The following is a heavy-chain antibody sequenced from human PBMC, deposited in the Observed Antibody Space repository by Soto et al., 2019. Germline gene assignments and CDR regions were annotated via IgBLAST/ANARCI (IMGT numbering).Heavy chain of an antibody. V-gene: IGHV3-33*01. D-gene: IGHD3-10*01. J-gene: IGHJ6*02. CDR2: IWYDGSNK. CDR3: ARAMVRGDAPHGMDV. CDR1: GFTFSSYG. Sequence: QVQLVESGGGVVQPGRSLRLSCVASGFTFSSYGMHWVRQAPGKGLEWVAVIWYDGSNKYYADSVKGRFTISRDNSKNTLYLQMNSLRAEDTAVYYCARAMVRGDAPHGMDVWGQGTTVTVSS.